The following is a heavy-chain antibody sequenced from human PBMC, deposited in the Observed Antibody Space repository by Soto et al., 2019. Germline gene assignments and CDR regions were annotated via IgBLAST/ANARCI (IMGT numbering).Heavy chain of an antibody. Sequence: VQLVESGGGLVKPGGSLRLSCAASGFTFSNTWMSWVRQAPGKGLEWVGRIKSKTDGGTTDYAAPVKGRFTISRDDSKNTLYLQMNSLKTEDTAVYYCTTDPVAGLMQGYWGQGTLVTVSS. CDR3: TTDPVAGLMQGY. J-gene: IGHJ4*02. CDR1: GFTFSNTW. D-gene: IGHD6-19*01. CDR2: IKSKTDGGTT. V-gene: IGHV3-15*01.